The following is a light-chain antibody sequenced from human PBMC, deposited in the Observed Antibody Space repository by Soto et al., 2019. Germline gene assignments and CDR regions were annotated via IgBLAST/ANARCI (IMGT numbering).Light chain of an antibody. CDR2: GAS. Sequence: EIVLTQSPGTLSLSPGERATLSCRASQSFSSSYLAWYQQKPGQAPRLLIYGASSRATGIPDRFSGSGSGTDVTLTISRLEPEDFAVYYCQQYGSSPGTFGQGTKVEIK. CDR3: QQYGSSPGT. CDR1: QSFSSSY. J-gene: IGKJ1*01. V-gene: IGKV3-20*01.